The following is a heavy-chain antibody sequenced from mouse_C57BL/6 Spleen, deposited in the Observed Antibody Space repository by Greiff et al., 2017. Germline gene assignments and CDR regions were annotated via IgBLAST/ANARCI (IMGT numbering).Heavy chain of an antibody. J-gene: IGHJ2*01. CDR2: IYPANGNT. CDR1: GYYINNTY. CDR3: ASYDGYLY. Sequence: EVNVKQSVAELVRPGASVKLSCTASGYYINNTYMHWVKQRPEHGLEWIGRIYPANGNTKYAPKFQGKATITADTSSNTAYLQLSSLTSEDTAIYYCASYDGYLYWGQGTTLTVSS. V-gene: IGHV14-3*01. D-gene: IGHD2-3*01.